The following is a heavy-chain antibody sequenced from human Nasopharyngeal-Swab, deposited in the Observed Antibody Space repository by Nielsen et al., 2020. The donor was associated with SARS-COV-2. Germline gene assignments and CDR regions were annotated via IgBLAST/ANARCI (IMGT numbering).Heavy chain of an antibody. CDR3: ARGETAMAKYYYVMDV. J-gene: IGHJ6*02. V-gene: IGHV3-48*02. CDR2: ISSSSSTI. CDR1: GFTFSSYS. D-gene: IGHD5-18*01. Sequence: GGSLRLSCAAFGFTFSSYSMNWVRQAQGKGLEWVSYISSSSSTIYYADSVKGRFTISRDNAKNSLYLQMNSLRDEDTAVYYCARGETAMAKYYYVMDVWGQGTTVTVSS.